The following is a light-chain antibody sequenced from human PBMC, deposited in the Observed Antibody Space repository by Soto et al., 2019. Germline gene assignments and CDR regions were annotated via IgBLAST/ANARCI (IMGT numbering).Light chain of an antibody. J-gene: IGLJ1*01. CDR2: DVT. CDR1: SSDVGGYNY. CDR3: SSYTTNNTRQLV. V-gene: IGLV2-14*03. Sequence: QSALAQPASVSGSPGQSITISCTGTSSDVGGYNYVSWYQHHPGKAPKLIIYDVTNRPSGVSNPFSGSKSGNTASLTISGLQPEDEADYYCSSYTTNNTRQLVFGPVTKVTVL.